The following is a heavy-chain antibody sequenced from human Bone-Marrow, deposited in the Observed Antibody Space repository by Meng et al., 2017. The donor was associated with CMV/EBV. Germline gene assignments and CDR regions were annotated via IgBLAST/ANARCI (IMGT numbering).Heavy chain of an antibody. CDR2: ISYDGSNK. D-gene: IGHD6-19*01. CDR1: GFTFSSYA. CDR3: ARDPGSGWYEY. J-gene: IGHJ4*02. V-gene: IGHV3-30-3*01. Sequence: LSCGASGFTFSSYAMHWVRQAPGKGLEWVAVISYDGSNKYYADSVKGRFTISRDNSKNTLYLQMNSLRAEDTAVYYCARDPGSGWYEYWGQGTLVTVSS.